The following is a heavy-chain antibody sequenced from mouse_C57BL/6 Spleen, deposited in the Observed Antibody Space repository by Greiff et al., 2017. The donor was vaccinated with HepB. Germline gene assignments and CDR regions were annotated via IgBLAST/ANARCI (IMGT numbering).Heavy chain of an antibody. J-gene: IGHJ4*01. CDR3: ARNWALYAMDY. V-gene: IGHV5-4*03. CDR2: ISAGGSYT. CDR1: GFTFSSYA. D-gene: IGHD4-1*01. Sequence: EVKLVESGGGLVKPGGSLKLSCAASGFTFSSYAMSWVRQTPEKRLEWVATISAGGSYTYYPDNVKGRFTISRDNAKNNLYLQMSHLKSEDTAMYYCARNWALYAMDYWGQGTSVTVSS.